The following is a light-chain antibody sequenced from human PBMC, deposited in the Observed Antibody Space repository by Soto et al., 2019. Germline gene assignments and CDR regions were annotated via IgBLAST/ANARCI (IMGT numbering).Light chain of an antibody. J-gene: IGKJ1*01. CDR3: QQYNHWWT. CDR2: GAS. CDR1: QYIGST. Sequence: EIVLTQSPATLSVSPGDRTTLSCRASQYIGSTIAWYQHKPGQAPRLLIYGASTRATGIPARFSGSGSGTEFTLTISSLQSEDFAVYYCQQYNHWWTFGRGTKVDIK. V-gene: IGKV3-15*01.